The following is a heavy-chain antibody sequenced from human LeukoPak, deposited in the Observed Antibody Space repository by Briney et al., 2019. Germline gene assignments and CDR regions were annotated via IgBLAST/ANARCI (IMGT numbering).Heavy chain of an antibody. J-gene: IGHJ6*02. CDR1: GGSISDYY. V-gene: IGHV4-34*01. CDR2: LDHTGST. CDR3: ATRLYYYYGMDV. Sequence: PSETLSLTCTVSGGSISDYYWSWIRQPPGKGLEWIGELDHTGSTNYNPSLKGRVTISGDTSKNQFSLNLTSVTAADTAVYYCATRLYYYYGMDVWGQGTTVFVSS.